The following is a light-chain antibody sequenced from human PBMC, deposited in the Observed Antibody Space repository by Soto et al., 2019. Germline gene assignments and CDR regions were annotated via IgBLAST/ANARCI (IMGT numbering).Light chain of an antibody. V-gene: IGLV1-44*01. CDR1: SSNIGTYT. Sequence: QSVLTQPPSASGTPGQRVTISCSGTSSNIGTYTVNWYQQLPGTAPKLLIYTDYQRPSGVPDQFSGSKSGTSASLAINGLHSEDEADYYCASWDDNLNGGVFGGGTKLTVL. CDR3: ASWDDNLNGGV. CDR2: TDY. J-gene: IGLJ3*02.